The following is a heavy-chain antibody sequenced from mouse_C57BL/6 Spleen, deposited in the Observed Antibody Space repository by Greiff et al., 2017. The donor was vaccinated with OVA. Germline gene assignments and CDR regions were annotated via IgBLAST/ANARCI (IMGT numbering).Heavy chain of an antibody. CDR3: TTAIYYYGSSYVY. CDR2: IDPENGDT. J-gene: IGHJ2*01. Sequence: EVKLMESGAELVRPGASVKLSCTASGFNIKDDYMHWVKQRPEQGLEWIGWIDPENGDTEYASKFQGKATITADTSSNTAYLQLSSLTSEDTAVYYCTTAIYYYGSSYVYWGQGTTLTVSS. CDR1: GFNIKDDY. D-gene: IGHD1-1*01. V-gene: IGHV14-4*01.